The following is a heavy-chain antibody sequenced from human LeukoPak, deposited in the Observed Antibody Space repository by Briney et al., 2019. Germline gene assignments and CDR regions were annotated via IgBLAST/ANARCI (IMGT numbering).Heavy chain of an antibody. CDR3: AKDQSPHCSGDRCYAVDC. J-gene: IGHJ4*02. CDR2: LRSNGDTA. CDR1: GFTFSSYA. V-gene: IGHV3-23*01. D-gene: IGHD2-15*01. Sequence: PGGSLRLSCAASGFTFSSYAMTWVRQAPGTGLEWVSTLRSNGDTAYNADSVKGRFTISRDNSKNTLYLQMNSLRGGDTAIYFCAKDQSPHCSGDRCYAVDCWGQGTLVTVSS.